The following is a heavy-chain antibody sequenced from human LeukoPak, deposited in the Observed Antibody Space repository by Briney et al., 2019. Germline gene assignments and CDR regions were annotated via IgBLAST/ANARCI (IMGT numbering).Heavy chain of an antibody. V-gene: IGHV4-38-2*01. J-gene: IGHJ5*02. Sequence: SETLSLTCAVSGYSISSGYYWGCIRPPPGKGLEWGGIIHNSGSTYNSPSLKSRVTISVDTSKNQFSLKLSAVTAADTAVYYCARGSGYSSGWNWFDPWGQGTLVTVSS. CDR3: ARGSGYSSGWNWFDP. CDR1: GYSISSGYY. D-gene: IGHD6-19*01. CDR2: IHNSGST.